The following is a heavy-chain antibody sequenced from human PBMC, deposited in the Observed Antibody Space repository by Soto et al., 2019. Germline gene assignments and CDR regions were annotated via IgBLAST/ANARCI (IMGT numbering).Heavy chain of an antibody. CDR1: GYSFTSYW. D-gene: IGHD3-22*01. V-gene: IGHV5-10-1*01. J-gene: IGHJ5*02. CDR3: ARQNYYDTSGYSYNWFDP. Sequence: PGESVKISCKGSGYSFTSYWISWVRQMPGKGLEWMGRIDPSDSYTNYSPSFQGHVTISADKSISTAYLQWSSLKASDTAMYYCARQNYYDTSGYSYNWFDPWGQGTLVTVSS. CDR2: IDPSDSYT.